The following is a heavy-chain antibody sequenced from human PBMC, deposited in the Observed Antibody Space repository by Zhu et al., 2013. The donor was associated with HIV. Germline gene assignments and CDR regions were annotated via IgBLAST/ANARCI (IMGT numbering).Heavy chain of an antibody. D-gene: IGHD3-22*01. CDR3: ARVGSSGYFHFYNGLDV. CDR2: FNPNTGGA. Sequence: QVQLVQSGAEVKKPGASVKVSCKASGYTFTGQFLHWVRQAPGQGLEWMGGFNPNTGGAHYARKFQGRVTMTGDTSISTAYMELRRVTFDDTAVYFCARVGSSGYFHFYNGLDVWGQGTTVTVSS. J-gene: IGHJ6*02. CDR1: GYTFTGQF. V-gene: IGHV1-2*02.